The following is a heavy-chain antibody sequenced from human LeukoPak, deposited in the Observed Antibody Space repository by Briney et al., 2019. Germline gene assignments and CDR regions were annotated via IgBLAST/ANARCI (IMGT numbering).Heavy chain of an antibody. Sequence: GGSLRLSCAASGFTFSSYAMHWVRQAPGKGLGWVAVISYDGINKYYADSVKGRFTISRDNSKNTLYLQMNSLRAEDTAVYYCASGGGYCSSASCYVSDYWGQGTLVTVSS. V-gene: IGHV3-30-3*01. CDR2: ISYDGINK. CDR1: GFTFSSYA. D-gene: IGHD2-2*01. CDR3: ASGGGYCSSASCYVSDY. J-gene: IGHJ4*02.